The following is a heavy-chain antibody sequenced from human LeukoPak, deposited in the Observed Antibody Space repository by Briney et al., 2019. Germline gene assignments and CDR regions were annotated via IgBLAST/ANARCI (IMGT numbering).Heavy chain of an antibody. D-gene: IGHD2-15*01. J-gene: IGHJ5*02. CDR3: ARELGGSLNWFDP. CDR2: IYSGGST. V-gene: IGHV3-66*01. Sequence: PGGSLRLSCAASGFTVSSNYMSWVRQAPGKGLEWVSVIYSGGSTYSDSVKGRFTISRDNSKNTLYLQMNSLRAEDTAVYYCARELGGSLNWFDPWGQGTLVTVSS. CDR1: GFTVSSNY.